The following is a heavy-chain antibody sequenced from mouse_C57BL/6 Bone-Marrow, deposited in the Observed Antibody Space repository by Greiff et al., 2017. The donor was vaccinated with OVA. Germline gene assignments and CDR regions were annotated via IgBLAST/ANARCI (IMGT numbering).Heavy chain of an antibody. CDR2: ISDGGSYT. Sequence: EVKLVESGGGLVKPGGSLKLSCAASGFTFSSYAMSWVRQTPEKRLEWVATISDGGSYTYYPANVKGRFTISRDNAKNNLYLQMSHLKSEDTAMYYCASSYYYGSFYAMDYWGQGTSVTVSS. CDR1: GFTFSSYA. D-gene: IGHD1-1*01. V-gene: IGHV5-4*03. J-gene: IGHJ4*01. CDR3: ASSYYYGSFYAMDY.